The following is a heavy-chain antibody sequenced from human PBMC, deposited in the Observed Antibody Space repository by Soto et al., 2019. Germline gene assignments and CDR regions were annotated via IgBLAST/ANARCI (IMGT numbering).Heavy chain of an antibody. V-gene: IGHV4-30-2*01. J-gene: IGHJ5*02. CDR1: GGSISSGGYS. Sequence: QLQLQESGSGLVKPSQTLSLTCAVSGGSISSGGYSWSWIRQPPGKGLEWIGYIYHSGSTYYNPSLKSRVTISVDRSKNQFSLKLSSVTAADTAVYYCARLNPGWNYPAVNVWFDPWGQGTLVTVSS. D-gene: IGHD1-7*01. CDR3: ARLNPGWNYPAVNVWFDP. CDR2: IYHSGST.